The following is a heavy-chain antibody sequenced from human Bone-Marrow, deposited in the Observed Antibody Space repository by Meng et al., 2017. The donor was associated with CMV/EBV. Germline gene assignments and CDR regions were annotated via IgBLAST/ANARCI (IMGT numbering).Heavy chain of an antibody. V-gene: IGHV3-21*01. CDR1: GFTFSSYS. CDR2: IRSSSSYI. D-gene: IGHD6-13*01. J-gene: IGHJ4*02. Sequence: GESLKISCAASGFTFSSYSINWVRQAPGKGLEWVSSIRSSSSYIYYADSVKGRFTISRDNAKNSLYLQMNSLRAEDTAVYYCARPSYSRSWYQFDYWGQGTLVTVSS. CDR3: ARPSYSRSWYQFDY.